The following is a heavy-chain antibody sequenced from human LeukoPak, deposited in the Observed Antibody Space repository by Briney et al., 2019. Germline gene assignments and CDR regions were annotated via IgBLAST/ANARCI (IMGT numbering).Heavy chain of an antibody. V-gene: IGHV3-23*01. CDR1: GFTFSDYA. CDR3: VKKSSAGSYYFDF. Sequence: GGSLRLSCAASGFTFSDYAMSWVRQAPGKGLEWVSTISGSGGSTYYADSVKGRFIMSRDNSKNTLYLQMNSLRAEDTAVYYYVKKSSAGSYYFDFWGQGTLVTVSS. CDR2: ISGSGGST. D-gene: IGHD6-6*01. J-gene: IGHJ4*02.